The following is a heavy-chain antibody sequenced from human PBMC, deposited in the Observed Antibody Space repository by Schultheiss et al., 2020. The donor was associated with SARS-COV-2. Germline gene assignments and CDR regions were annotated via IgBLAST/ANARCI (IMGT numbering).Heavy chain of an antibody. Sequence: SQTLSLTCAVSGGSISSGGYYWSWIRQHPGKGLEWIGYIYYSGSTYYNPSLKSRVTISVDTSKNQFSLKLSSVTAADTAVYYCARVRDYIWGSFDYWGQGTLVTVSS. CDR3: ARVRDYIWGSFDY. CDR1: GGSISSGGYY. J-gene: IGHJ4*02. D-gene: IGHD3-16*01. V-gene: IGHV4-31*11. CDR2: IYYSGST.